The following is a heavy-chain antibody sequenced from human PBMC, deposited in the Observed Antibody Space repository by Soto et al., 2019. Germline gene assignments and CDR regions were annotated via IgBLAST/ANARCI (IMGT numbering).Heavy chain of an antibody. J-gene: IGHJ4*02. CDR3: ARDGHDFWSGYYAS. Sequence: QVQLQESGPGLVKPSQTLSLTCTVSGGSISSGGYYWSWIRQHPGKGLEWIGYIYYSGSTYYNPSLMSRVTISVDTSKNQFSLKLSSVTAADTAVYYCARDGHDFWSGYYASWGQGTLVTVSS. CDR1: GGSISSGGYY. CDR2: IYYSGST. V-gene: IGHV4-31*03. D-gene: IGHD3-3*01.